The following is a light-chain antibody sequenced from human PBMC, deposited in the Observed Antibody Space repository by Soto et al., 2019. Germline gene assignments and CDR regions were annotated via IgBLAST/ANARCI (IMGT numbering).Light chain of an antibody. Sequence: EVVLTQSPGTLSLSPGERATLSCRASQSVSNSNLAWYQQKPGQAPRLLIYGASNRATGIPDRFSGSGSGTDFTLTISRLEPEDCALYYCQQYGTSPFTFGPGTKVDIK. V-gene: IGKV3-20*01. CDR3: QQYGTSPFT. J-gene: IGKJ3*01. CDR1: QSVSNSN. CDR2: GAS.